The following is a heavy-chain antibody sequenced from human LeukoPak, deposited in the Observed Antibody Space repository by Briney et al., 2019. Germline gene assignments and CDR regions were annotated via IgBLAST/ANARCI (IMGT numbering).Heavy chain of an antibody. D-gene: IGHD3-10*01. CDR1: GFTLSNYW. V-gene: IGHV3-66*01. CDR2: IYSGGST. J-gene: IGHJ3*02. CDR3: ASPYGSGSYYTSDAFDI. Sequence: TGGSLRLSCAASGFTLSNYWMSWVRQAPGKGLEWVSVIYSGGSTYYADSVKGRFTISRDNSKNTLYLQMNSLRAEDTAVYYCASPYGSGSYYTSDAFDIWGQGTMVTVSS.